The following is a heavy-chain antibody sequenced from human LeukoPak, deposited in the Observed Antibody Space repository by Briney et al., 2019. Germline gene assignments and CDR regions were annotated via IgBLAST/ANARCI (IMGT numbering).Heavy chain of an antibody. J-gene: IGHJ4*02. CDR1: GFTFSSSA. Sequence: GGSLRLSCAASGFTFSSSAMSWVRQAPGKGLEWVSAISNNGGYTYYADSVQGRFTISRDNSKNTLYLQMNSLRAEDTAVYYCAISRHSGSYSRAYYFDYWGQGTLVTVSS. CDR2: ISNNGGYT. D-gene: IGHD1-26*01. CDR3: AISRHSGSYSRAYYFDY. V-gene: IGHV3-23*01.